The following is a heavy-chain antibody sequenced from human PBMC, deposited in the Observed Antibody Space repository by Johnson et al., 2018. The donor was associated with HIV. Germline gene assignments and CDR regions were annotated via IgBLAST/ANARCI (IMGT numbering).Heavy chain of an antibody. Sequence: VQLVESGGGVVQPGRSLRLSCAASGCIFDDYAMHWVRQAPGKGLEWVSGISCNGDSMGYVDSVKGRFTISRDDSKNTLYLQMNSLKTEDTAVYYCSVDAFDIWGQGTMVTVSS. CDR1: GCIFDDYA. CDR2: ISCNGDSM. J-gene: IGHJ3*02. V-gene: IGHV3-9*01. CDR3: SVDAFDI.